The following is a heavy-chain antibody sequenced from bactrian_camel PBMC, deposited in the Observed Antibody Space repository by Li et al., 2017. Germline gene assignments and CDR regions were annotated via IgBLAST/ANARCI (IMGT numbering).Heavy chain of an antibody. Sequence: QLVESGGGSVQAGGSLRVSRAASGYTYRSYCMGWFRQAPGKEREGDASIATGSGGPYYTDSVKGRFTISEDNAKNAFYLQMNSLKPEDTATYYCAAARKPCLTALRNLDATGFDYWGQGTQVTVS. CDR3: AAARKPCLTALRNLDATGFDY. D-gene: IGHD3*01. CDR1: GYTYRSYC. J-gene: IGHJ4*01. V-gene: IGHV3S28*01. CDR2: IATGSGGP.